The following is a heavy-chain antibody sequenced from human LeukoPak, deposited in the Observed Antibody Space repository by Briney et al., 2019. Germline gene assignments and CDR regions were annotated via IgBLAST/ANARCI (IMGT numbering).Heavy chain of an antibody. CDR2: INWNGGST. CDR3: ARALWNYGSGSYYFDY. Sequence: GGSLRLACAVSGFTLDDYGMSWVRQAPGKGLEWVSGINWNGGSTGYADSVKGRFTISRDNAKNSLYLQMNSLRAEDTALYYCARALWNYGSGSYYFDYWGQGTLVTVSS. V-gene: IGHV3-20*04. D-gene: IGHD3-10*01. J-gene: IGHJ4*02. CDR1: GFTLDDYG.